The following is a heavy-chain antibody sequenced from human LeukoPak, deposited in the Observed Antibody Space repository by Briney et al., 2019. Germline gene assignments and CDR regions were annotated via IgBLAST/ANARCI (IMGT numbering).Heavy chain of an antibody. CDR3: ARTVGDYGGNSGFYFDQ. CDR1: GFTVSSTY. CDR2: LKQDGSEK. J-gene: IGHJ4*02. D-gene: IGHD4-23*01. V-gene: IGHV3-7*04. Sequence: GGSLRLSCAASGFTVSSTYMSWVRQAPGKGLEWVANLKQDGSEKYYVDSAKGRFTISRDNAKNSLYLQMNSLRAEDTAVYYCARTVGDYGGNSGFYFDQWGQGALVTVSS.